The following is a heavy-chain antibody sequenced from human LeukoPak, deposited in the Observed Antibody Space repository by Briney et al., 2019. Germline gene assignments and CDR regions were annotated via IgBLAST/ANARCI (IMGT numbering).Heavy chain of an antibody. CDR2: ISSSGSTI. CDR3: ARVRRGSSGWYRAYYYMDV. CDR1: GFTFSSYE. Sequence: GGSLRLSCAASGFTFSSYEMNWVRQAPGKGLEWVSYISSSGSTIYYADSVKGRFTISRDNAKNSLYLQMNSLRAEDTAVYYCARVRRGSSGWYRAYYYMDVWGKGTTVTVSS. V-gene: IGHV3-48*03. D-gene: IGHD6-19*01. J-gene: IGHJ6*03.